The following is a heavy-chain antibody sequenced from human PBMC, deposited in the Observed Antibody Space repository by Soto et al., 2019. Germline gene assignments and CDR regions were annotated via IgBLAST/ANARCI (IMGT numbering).Heavy chain of an antibody. V-gene: IGHV4-30-2*01. CDR2: IYHSGST. D-gene: IGHD2-21*01. CDR1: GGSIRSGGYS. Sequence: PSETLSLTCAFSGGSIRSGGYSLSWIRQPPGKGLEWIGYIYHSGSTYYNPSLKSRVTISRDNAKNSVFLHMNSLRAEDTAVYYCARDSAFSLAGPIFDFWGQGTLVTVSS. J-gene: IGHJ4*01. CDR3: ARDSAFSLAGPIFDF.